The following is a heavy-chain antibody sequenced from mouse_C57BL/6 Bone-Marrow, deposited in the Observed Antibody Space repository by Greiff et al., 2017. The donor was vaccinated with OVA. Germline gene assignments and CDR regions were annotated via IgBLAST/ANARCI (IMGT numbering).Heavy chain of an antibody. CDR1: GYTFTSYT. CDR3: AREDGNWFAY. V-gene: IGHV1-4*01. CDR2: INPSSGYT. Sequence: VQLQQSGAELARPGASVKMSCKASGYTFTSYTMHWVKQRSGQGLEWIGYINPSSGYTKYNQKFKDKATLTADKSSSTAYRQLSSLTSEDSAVYYCAREDGNWFAYGGQGTLVTVSA. J-gene: IGHJ3*01. D-gene: IGHD2-1*01.